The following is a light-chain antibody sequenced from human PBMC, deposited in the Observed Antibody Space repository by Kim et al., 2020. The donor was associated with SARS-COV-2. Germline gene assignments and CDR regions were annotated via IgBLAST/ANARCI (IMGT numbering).Light chain of an antibody. CDR1: SIGIKI. Sequence: PGKTARVSCGGKSIGIKIVDWYQQQAGQAPVLVIYYDSDRPSGVPARFSGSNSGDTATLTISRVEAGDEADYYCQVWDSSSDHRVVFGGGTQLTVL. V-gene: IGLV3-21*04. CDR3: QVWDSSSDHRVV. CDR2: YDS. J-gene: IGLJ2*01.